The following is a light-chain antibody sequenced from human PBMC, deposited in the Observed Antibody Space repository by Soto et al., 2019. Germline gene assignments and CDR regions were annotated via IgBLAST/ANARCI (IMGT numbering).Light chain of an antibody. CDR1: SSDVGGHNY. J-gene: IGLJ1*01. CDR3: SSYTSSSTYV. V-gene: IGLV2-14*01. Sequence: QSALTQPASVSGSPGQSITISCTGTSSDVGGHNYVSWYQQHPGKAPKLMIYDVSNRPSGVSNRFSGSNSGNTASLTISGLQAEDEADYYCSSYTSSSTYVFGTGTKLTVL. CDR2: DVS.